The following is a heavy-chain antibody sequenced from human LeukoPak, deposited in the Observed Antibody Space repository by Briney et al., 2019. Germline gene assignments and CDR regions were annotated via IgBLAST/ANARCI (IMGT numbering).Heavy chain of an antibody. V-gene: IGHV3-74*01. CDR1: GFTFSSYW. CDR2: IKSDGST. D-gene: IGHD3-22*01. Sequence: GGSLRLSCAASGFTFSSYWMHWVCQAPGKGLVWVSRIKSDGSTNYADSVKGRFTISRDNAKNTVSLQMNSLRAEDTGVYYCARAPSEIGGYYPEYFRHWGQGTLVTVSS. J-gene: IGHJ1*01. CDR3: ARAPSEIGGYYPEYFRH.